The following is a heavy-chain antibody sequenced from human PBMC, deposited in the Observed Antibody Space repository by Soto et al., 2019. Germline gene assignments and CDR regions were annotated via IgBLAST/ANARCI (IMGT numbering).Heavy chain of an antibody. CDR2: INPNSGGT. CDR1: GYTFTGYY. D-gene: IGHD6-19*01. J-gene: IGHJ6*02. CDR3: ARVCRLARNDHKSWVNSGWYHAPLGDGMDV. V-gene: IGHV1-2*02. Sequence: ASVKVSCKASGYTFTGYYMHWVRQAPGQGLEWMGWINPNSGGTNYAQKFQGRVTMTRDTSISTAYMELSRLRSDDTAVYYCARVCRLARNDHKSWVNSGWYHAPLGDGMDVWGQGTTVTVSS.